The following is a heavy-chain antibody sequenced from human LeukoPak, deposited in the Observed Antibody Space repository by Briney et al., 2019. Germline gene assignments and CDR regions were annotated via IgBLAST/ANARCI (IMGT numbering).Heavy chain of an antibody. J-gene: IGHJ4*02. CDR2: IYHSGST. D-gene: IGHD6-13*01. CDR1: GGSISSGGYS. CDR3: AREIAAAYVDY. V-gene: IGHV4-30-2*01. Sequence: SETLSLTCAVSGGSISSGGYSWSWIRQPPGKGLEWIGYIYHSGSTYYNPSLKSRVTISVDRSKNQFSLKLSSVTAADTAVYYCAREIAAAYVDYWGQGTLVTVPS.